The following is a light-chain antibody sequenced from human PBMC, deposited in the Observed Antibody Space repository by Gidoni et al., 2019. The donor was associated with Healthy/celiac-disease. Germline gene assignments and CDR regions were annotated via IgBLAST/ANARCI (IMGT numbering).Light chain of an antibody. CDR3: AAWDDSLKEV. V-gene: IGLV1-44*01. CDR2: SNN. Sequence: QSLLTQPHSASATPRQRVTLSCSGSSSPIGSNTVNWYQQLPGPAPNLLIYSNNQRPSGVPDRFSGSKSGTSASLAISGLQSEDEADYYCAAWDDSLKEVFGTGTKVTVL. CDR1: SSPIGSNT. J-gene: IGLJ1*01.